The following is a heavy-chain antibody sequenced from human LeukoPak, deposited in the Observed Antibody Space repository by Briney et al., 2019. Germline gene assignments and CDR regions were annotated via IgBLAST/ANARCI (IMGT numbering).Heavy chain of an antibody. CDR3: ARGVTTHGLKLIDY. J-gene: IGHJ4*02. CDR2: ISGSGGST. Sequence: GGSLRLSCAASGFTFSSYAMSWVRQAPGKGLEWVSAISGSGGSTYYADSVKGRFTISRDNSKNTLYLQMNSLRAEDTAVYYCARGVTTHGLKLIDYWGQGTLVTVSS. CDR1: GFTFSSYA. D-gene: IGHD4-17*01. V-gene: IGHV3-23*01.